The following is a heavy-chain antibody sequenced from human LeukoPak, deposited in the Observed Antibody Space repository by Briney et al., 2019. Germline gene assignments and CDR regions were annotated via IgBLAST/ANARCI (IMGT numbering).Heavy chain of an antibody. Sequence: GGSLRLSCAASGFTFSDYYMSWIRQAPGKGLEWVSYISSSGSTIYYADSVKGRFTISRDNAKNTLYLQMNSLRAEDTAVYYCAPQQTYNPYNWFDPRGQGTLVTVSS. CDR1: GFTFSDYY. CDR2: ISSSGSTI. J-gene: IGHJ5*01. D-gene: IGHD6-13*01. V-gene: IGHV3-11*04. CDR3: APQQTYNPYNWFDP.